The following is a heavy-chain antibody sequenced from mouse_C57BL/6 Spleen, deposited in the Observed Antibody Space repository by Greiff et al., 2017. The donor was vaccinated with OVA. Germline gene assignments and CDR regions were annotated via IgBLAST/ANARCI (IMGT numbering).Heavy chain of an antibody. Sequence: VQLQQPGAELVKPGASVKMSCKASGYTFTSYWITWVKQRPGQGLEWIGDIYPGSGSTNYNEKFKSKATLTVDTSSSTAYMQLSSLTSEDSAVYYCARCDYYGSSNAMDYWGQGTSVTVSS. V-gene: IGHV1-55*01. CDR3: ARCDYYGSSNAMDY. CDR2: IYPGSGST. D-gene: IGHD1-1*01. CDR1: GYTFTSYW. J-gene: IGHJ4*01.